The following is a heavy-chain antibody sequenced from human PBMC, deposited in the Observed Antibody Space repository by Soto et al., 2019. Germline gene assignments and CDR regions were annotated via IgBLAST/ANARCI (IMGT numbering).Heavy chain of an antibody. Sequence: SETLSLTCTVSGGSVSSGSYYWSWIRQPPGKGLEWIGYIYYSGSTNYNPSLKSRVTISVDTSKNQFSLKLSSVTAADTAVYYCARASDYDSSGYYMDPYYYGMDVWGQGTTVTVSS. J-gene: IGHJ6*02. CDR1: GGSVSSGSYY. CDR3: ARASDYDSSGYYMDPYYYGMDV. D-gene: IGHD3-22*01. CDR2: IYYSGST. V-gene: IGHV4-61*01.